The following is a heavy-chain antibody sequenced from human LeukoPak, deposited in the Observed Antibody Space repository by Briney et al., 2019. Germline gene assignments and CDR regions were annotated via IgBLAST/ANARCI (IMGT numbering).Heavy chain of an antibody. CDR2: ISSSSSYI. CDR3: ARVIPSYYDFWSGYYEDY. J-gene: IGHJ4*02. CDR1: GFTFSSYT. Sequence: PGGSLRLSCAASGFTFSSYTMNCVRQAPGKGLEWVSSISSSSSYIYYADSVKGRFTISRDNAKNSLYLQMDSLRAEDTAVYYCARVIPSYYDFWSGYYEDYWGQGTLVTVSS. V-gene: IGHV3-21*01. D-gene: IGHD3-3*01.